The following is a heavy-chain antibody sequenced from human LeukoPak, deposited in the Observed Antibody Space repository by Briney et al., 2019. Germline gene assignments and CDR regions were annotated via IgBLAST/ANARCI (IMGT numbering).Heavy chain of an antibody. J-gene: IGHJ4*02. D-gene: IGHD2-15*01. CDR3: AKELLVAATDFDY. Sequence: GGSLRLSCAASGFTFDDYGMSWVRQAPGKGLEWVSGINWNGGSTGYADSVKGRFTISRDNSKNTLYLQMNSLRAEDTAVYYCAKELLVAATDFDYWGQGTLVTVSS. CDR2: INWNGGST. CDR1: GFTFDDYG. V-gene: IGHV3-20*04.